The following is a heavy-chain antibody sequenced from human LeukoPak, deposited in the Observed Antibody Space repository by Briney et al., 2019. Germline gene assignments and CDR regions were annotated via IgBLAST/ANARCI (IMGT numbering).Heavy chain of an antibody. Sequence: GGSLRLSCAASGFTFSSYGMHWVRQAPGKGLEWAAFIRYDGSNKYYADSVKGRFTISRDNSKNTLYLQMNSLRAEDTAVYYCAKSIAAAGGGFDYWGQGTLVTVSS. CDR1: GFTFSSYG. J-gene: IGHJ4*02. CDR3: AKSIAAAGGGFDY. V-gene: IGHV3-30*02. D-gene: IGHD6-13*01. CDR2: IRYDGSNK.